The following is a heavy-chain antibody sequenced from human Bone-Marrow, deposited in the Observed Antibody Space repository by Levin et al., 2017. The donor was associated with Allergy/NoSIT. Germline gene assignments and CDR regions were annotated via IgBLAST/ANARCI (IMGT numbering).Heavy chain of an antibody. V-gene: IGHV3-23*01. Sequence: GESLKISCAASGFTFSSYAMSWVRQAPGKGLEWVSAISGSGGSTYYADSVKGRFTISRDNSKNTLYLQMNSLRAEDTAVYYCAKGRASSSWYRGLDYWGQGTLVTDSS. CDR1: GFTFSSYA. J-gene: IGHJ4*02. CDR2: ISGSGGST. D-gene: IGHD6-13*01. CDR3: AKGRASSSWYRGLDY.